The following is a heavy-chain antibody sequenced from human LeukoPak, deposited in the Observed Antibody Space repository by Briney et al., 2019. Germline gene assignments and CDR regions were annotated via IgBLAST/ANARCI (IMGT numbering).Heavy chain of an antibody. Sequence: SETLSLTCAVYGGSFSGYYWSWIRQPPGKGLEWIGEINHSGSTNYNPSLKSRVTISVDTSKNQFSLKLSSVTAADTAVYYCARRLIDYTQRGFDPWGQGTLVTVPS. CDR1: GGSFSGYY. D-gene: IGHD4-11*01. CDR2: INHSGST. V-gene: IGHV4-34*01. CDR3: ARRLIDYTQRGFDP. J-gene: IGHJ5*02.